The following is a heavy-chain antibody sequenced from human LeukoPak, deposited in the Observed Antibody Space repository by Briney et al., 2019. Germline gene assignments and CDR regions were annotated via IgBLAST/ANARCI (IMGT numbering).Heavy chain of an antibody. CDR3: ARSVGSLPYSSSWYAHRFDP. V-gene: IGHV3-30*04. Sequence: GGSLRLSCTASGFTFSSYAMHWVRQAPGKGLEWVAVISYDGSNKYYADSVKGRFTISRDNSKNTLYLQMNSLRAEDTAVYYCARSVGSLPYSSSWYAHRFDPWGQGTLVTVSS. D-gene: IGHD6-13*01. CDR2: ISYDGSNK. J-gene: IGHJ5*02. CDR1: GFTFSSYA.